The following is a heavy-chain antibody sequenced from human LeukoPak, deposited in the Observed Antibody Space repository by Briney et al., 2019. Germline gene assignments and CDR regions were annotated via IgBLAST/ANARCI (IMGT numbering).Heavy chain of an antibody. CDR1: GYTFTSYG. J-gene: IGHJ4*02. CDR3: ARDRGYYDSSGTTDFDY. Sequence: ASVKVSCKASGYTFTSYGISWVRQAPGQGLEWMGWISAYNGNTNYAQKLQGRVTMTTDTSTSTAYMELRSLRSDDTAVYYCARDRGYYDSSGTTDFDYWGQGTLVTVSS. V-gene: IGHV1-18*01. CDR2: ISAYNGNT. D-gene: IGHD3-22*01.